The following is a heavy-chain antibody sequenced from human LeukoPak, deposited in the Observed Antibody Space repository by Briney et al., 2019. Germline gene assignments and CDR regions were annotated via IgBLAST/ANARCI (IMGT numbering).Heavy chain of an antibody. CDR3: ARDLRRDYYDSSGYSQDEDY. Sequence: GGSLRLSCAASGFTFSSYSMNWVRQAPGKGLEWVANIKQDGSEKYYVDSVKGRFTISRDNAKNSLYLQMNSLRVEDTAVYYCARDLRRDYYDSSGYSQDEDYWGQGTLVTVSS. J-gene: IGHJ4*02. V-gene: IGHV3-7*01. D-gene: IGHD3-22*01. CDR2: IKQDGSEK. CDR1: GFTFSSYS.